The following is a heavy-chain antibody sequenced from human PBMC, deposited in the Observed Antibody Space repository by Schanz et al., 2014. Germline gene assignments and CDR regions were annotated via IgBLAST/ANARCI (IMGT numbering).Heavy chain of an antibody. D-gene: IGHD3-16*01. J-gene: IGHJ3*01. CDR1: GFTFRGHA. CDR2: TSTDGTKT. CDR3: TRDRGALINHNDALDL. V-gene: IGHV3-30*04. Sequence: QVQLVESGGGVVQPGTSLRLSCAASGFTFRGHAMHWVRQAPGQGLEKVAVTSTDGTKTHYAASVRGRFTISRDNSKNTVYLQMNSLRSEDTAVYYCTRDRGALINHNDALDLWGQGTMVSVSS.